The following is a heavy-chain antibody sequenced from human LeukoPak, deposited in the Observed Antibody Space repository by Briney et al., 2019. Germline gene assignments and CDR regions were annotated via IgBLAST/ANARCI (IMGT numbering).Heavy chain of an antibody. CDR2: IYYSGST. D-gene: IGHD3-3*01. Sequence: SETLSLTCTVSGGSISSSSYYWGWIRQPPGKGLEWIGSIYYSGSTYYNPSLKSRVTISVDTSKNQFSLKLSSVTAADTAVYHCARLLRFLEWSVPAYYYYYMDVWGKGTTVTVSS. J-gene: IGHJ6*03. CDR3: ARLLRFLEWSVPAYYYYYMDV. V-gene: IGHV4-39*01. CDR1: GGSISSSSYY.